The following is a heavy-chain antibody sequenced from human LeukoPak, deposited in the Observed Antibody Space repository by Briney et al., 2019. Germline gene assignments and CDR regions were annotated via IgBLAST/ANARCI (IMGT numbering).Heavy chain of an antibody. CDR3: ARDKRKYYYGSGSYLSY. Sequence: SETLSLTCAVYGGSFSGYYWSWIRQPPGKGLEWIGEINHSGSTNYNPSLKSRVTISVDTSKNQFSLKLSSVTAADTAVYYRARDKRKYYYGSGSYLSYWGQGTLVTVSS. J-gene: IGHJ4*02. CDR1: GGSFSGYY. CDR2: INHSGST. D-gene: IGHD3-10*01. V-gene: IGHV4-34*01.